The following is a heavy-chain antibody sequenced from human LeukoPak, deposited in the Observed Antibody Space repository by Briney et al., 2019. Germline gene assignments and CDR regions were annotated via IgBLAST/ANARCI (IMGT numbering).Heavy chain of an antibody. CDR2: MNPNSGNT. CDR1: GYTLTSYD. J-gene: IGHJ4*02. Sequence: ASVKVSCKASGYTLTSYDINWVRQATGQGLEWMGWMNPNSGNTGYAQKFQGRVTMTRNTSISTAYMELSSLRSEDTAVYYCARAKTLVVVAAMGYWGQGTLVTVSS. CDR3: ARAKTLVVVAAMGY. D-gene: IGHD2-15*01. V-gene: IGHV1-8*01.